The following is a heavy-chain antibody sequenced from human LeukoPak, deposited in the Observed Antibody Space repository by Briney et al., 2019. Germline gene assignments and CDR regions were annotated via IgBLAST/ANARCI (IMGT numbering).Heavy chain of an antibody. CDR3: ARDCSGGSCYGAFDI. D-gene: IGHD2-15*01. Sequence: GGSLRLSCAASGFTFSSYWMSWVRQAPGKGLEWVAVTSFDGGNKHYADSVKGRFTISRDNSKNTLYLQMNTLRVEDTAVYYCARDCSGGSCYGAFDIWGQGTMVTVSS. CDR1: GFTFSSYW. V-gene: IGHV3-30*03. CDR2: TSFDGGNK. J-gene: IGHJ3*02.